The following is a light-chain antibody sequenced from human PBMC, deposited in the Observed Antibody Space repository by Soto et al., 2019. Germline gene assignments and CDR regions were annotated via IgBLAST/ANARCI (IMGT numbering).Light chain of an antibody. CDR1: SGHSTYA. J-gene: IGLJ7*01. Sequence: QLVLTQSPSASASLGASVKLTCTLSSGHSTYAIAWLHQQPEKGPRYLMKVNGDGSHTKGDGIPGRFSGSSSGAERYLTISRLQSEDEGDYHCQSWGSGIYGVFGGGTQLTVL. CDR3: QSWGSGIYGV. CDR2: VNGDGSH. V-gene: IGLV4-69*01.